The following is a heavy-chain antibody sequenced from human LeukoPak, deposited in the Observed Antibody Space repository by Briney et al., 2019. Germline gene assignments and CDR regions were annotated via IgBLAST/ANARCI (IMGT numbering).Heavy chain of an antibody. CDR3: ASSPDYYDSSGYYPNDAFDI. D-gene: IGHD3-22*01. CDR1: GGSISSYY. CDR2: IYYSGST. Sequence: SETLSLTCTVSGGSISSYYWSWIRQPPGKGLEWIGYIYYSGSTNYNPSLKSRVTMSVDTSKNQFSLKLSSVTAADTAVYYCASSPDYYDSSGYYPNDAFDIWGQGTMVTVSS. V-gene: IGHV4-59*12. J-gene: IGHJ3*02.